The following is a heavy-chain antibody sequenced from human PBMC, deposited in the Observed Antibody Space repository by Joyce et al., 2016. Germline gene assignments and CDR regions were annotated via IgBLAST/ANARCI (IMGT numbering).Heavy chain of an antibody. CDR3: ARGAYDGEGSPRFDP. Sequence: QVQLHQTGAGLLKPSETLSLTCAVSGGSLSGYYWKWIRATPRAGLEWIGEINESGRNNDSPSFKSRGAISLETSKNIFSLKVTSVAAADTAVYYCARGAYDGEGSPRFDPWGQGTLVTVSS. J-gene: IGHJ5*02. CDR1: GGSLSGYY. D-gene: IGHD2-21*01. CDR2: INESGRN. V-gene: IGHV4-34*01.